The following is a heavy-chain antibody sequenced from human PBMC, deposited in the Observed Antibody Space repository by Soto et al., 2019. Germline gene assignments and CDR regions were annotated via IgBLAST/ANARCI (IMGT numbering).Heavy chain of an antibody. CDR1: GYTFTSYG. D-gene: IGHD3-22*01. Sequence: ASVKVSCKASGYTFTSYGISWVRQAPGQGLEWMGWISAYNGNTNYAQKLQGRVTMTTDTSTSTAYMELRSLRSDDTAVYYCARAGITMIVVVNDACDIWGQGRMVTVSS. CDR2: ISAYNGNT. CDR3: ARAGITMIVVVNDACDI. J-gene: IGHJ3*02. V-gene: IGHV1-18*01.